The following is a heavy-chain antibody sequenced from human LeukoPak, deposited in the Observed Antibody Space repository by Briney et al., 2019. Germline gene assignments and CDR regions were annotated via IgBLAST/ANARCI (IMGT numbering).Heavy chain of an antibody. CDR3: AREFYENAFDI. D-gene: IGHD5/OR15-5a*01. J-gene: IGHJ3*02. CDR2: IIPIFGTA. Sequence: ASVKVSCKASGGTFSSYAISWVRQAPGQGLEWMGGIIPIFGTANYAQKFQGRVTITTDESTSTAYLELSSLRSEDTAVYYCAREFYENAFDIWGQGTMVTVSS. CDR1: GGTFSSYA. V-gene: IGHV1-69*05.